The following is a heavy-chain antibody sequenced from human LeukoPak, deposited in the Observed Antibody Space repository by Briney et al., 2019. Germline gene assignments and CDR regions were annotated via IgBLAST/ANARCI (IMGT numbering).Heavy chain of an antibody. Sequence: SETLSLTCAVYGGSFSGYYCSWIRQPPGKGLEWIGEINHSGSTNYNPSLKSRVTISVDTSKNQFSLKLSSVTAADTAVYYCARGRVFSHWGQGTLVTVSS. D-gene: IGHD3-9*01. V-gene: IGHV4-34*01. CDR1: GGSFSGYY. CDR2: INHSGST. CDR3: ARGRVFSH. J-gene: IGHJ4*02.